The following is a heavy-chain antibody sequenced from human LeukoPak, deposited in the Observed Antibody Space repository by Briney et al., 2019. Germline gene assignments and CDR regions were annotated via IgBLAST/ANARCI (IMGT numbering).Heavy chain of an antibody. J-gene: IGHJ4*02. CDR2: VTYSGSST. V-gene: IGHV3-23*01. Sequence: GGSLRLSCAASGFTSSTYAMSWVRQAPGKGLEWVSSVTYSGSSTYYVDSVKGRFTISRDNSKNTLYLQMNSLRAEDTALYFCAKGGIATAGGIDYWGQGALVTVSS. D-gene: IGHD6-13*01. CDR1: GFTSSTYA. CDR3: AKGGIATAGGIDY.